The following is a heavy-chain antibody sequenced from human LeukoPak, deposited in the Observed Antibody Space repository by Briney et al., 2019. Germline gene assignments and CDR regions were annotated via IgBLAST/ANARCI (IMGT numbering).Heavy chain of an antibody. CDR3: ARDGGYYDSSGYFDY. J-gene: IGHJ4*02. Sequence: GGSLRLSCAAPGFTFSSYGMHWVRQAPGKGLEWVAVIWYDGSNKYYADSVKGRFTISRDNSKNTLYLQMNSLRAEDTAVYYCARDGGYYDSSGYFDYWGQGTLVTVSS. D-gene: IGHD3-22*01. V-gene: IGHV3-33*01. CDR2: IWYDGSNK. CDR1: GFTFSSYG.